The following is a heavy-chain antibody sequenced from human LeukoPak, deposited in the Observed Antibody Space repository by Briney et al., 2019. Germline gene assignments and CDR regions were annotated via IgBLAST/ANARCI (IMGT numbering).Heavy chain of an antibody. CDR2: ISGSSSSI. CDR3: ARGGGSYSYFDY. V-gene: IGHV3-21*01. D-gene: IGHD1-26*01. J-gene: IGHJ4*02. Sequence: GGSLRLSCAASGFTFSSYNMNWVRQAPGKGLEWVSSISGSSSSIYYADSVKGRFTISRDNAKNSLYLQMNSLRAEDTAVYYCARGGGSYSYFDYWGQGTLVTVSS. CDR1: GFTFSSYN.